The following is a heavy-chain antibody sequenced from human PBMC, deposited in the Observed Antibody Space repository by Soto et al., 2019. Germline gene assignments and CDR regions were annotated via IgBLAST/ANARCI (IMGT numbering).Heavy chain of an antibody. V-gene: IGHV3-33*01. D-gene: IGHD2-2*01. J-gene: IGHJ4*02. CDR1: GFTFSSYG. CDR3: ARGRSLCRSTSCYDIDY. CDR2: IWYDGSNK. Sequence: GGSLRLSCAASGFTFSSYGMHWVRQAPGKGLEWVAVIWYDGSNKYYADSVKGRFTISRDNSKNTLYLQMNSLRAEDTAVYYCARGRSLCRSTSCYDIDYWGQGTLVTVSS.